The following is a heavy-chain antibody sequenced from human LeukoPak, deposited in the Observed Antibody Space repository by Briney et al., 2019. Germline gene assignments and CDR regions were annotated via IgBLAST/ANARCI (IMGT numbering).Heavy chain of an antibody. CDR1: GGSISNYY. D-gene: IGHD6-19*01. CDR2: MYNRGST. Sequence: SETLSLTCTVSGGSISNYYWSWIRQSPGKELEWIGYMYNRGSTIYNPSLKSRVTISTDTSKNQFSLRLTSVTAADTAVYYCARAEKAVTGTLDSWGQGTLITVSS. CDR3: ARAEKAVTGTLDS. J-gene: IGHJ4*02. V-gene: IGHV4-59*01.